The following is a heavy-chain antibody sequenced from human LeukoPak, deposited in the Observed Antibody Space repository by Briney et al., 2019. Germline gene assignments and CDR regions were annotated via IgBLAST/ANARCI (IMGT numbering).Heavy chain of an antibody. Sequence: ASVKVSCNPSGYTFTSYDINWVRQATGQGLEWMGWMNPNSGNTGHPQKFQGRVTMTRNTSISTAYLELSSWRSEDTAVYYCARREYYYDSIGYYLAPFDAFDIWGQGTMVTVSS. V-gene: IGHV1-8*01. D-gene: IGHD3-22*01. CDR1: GYTFTSYD. CDR3: ARREYYYDSIGYYLAPFDAFDI. CDR2: MNPNSGNT. J-gene: IGHJ3*02.